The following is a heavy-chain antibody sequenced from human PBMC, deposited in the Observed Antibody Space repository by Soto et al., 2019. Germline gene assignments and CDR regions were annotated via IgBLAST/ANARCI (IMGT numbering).Heavy chain of an antibody. D-gene: IGHD6-19*01. J-gene: IGHJ3*01. V-gene: IGHV1-18*01. CDR3: ARDIPVAGTNAFDL. Sequence: QVQLVQSGAEVKKPGASVKVSCKSSGYTFTSYGIIWVRQAPGQGLEWMGWISAYIGNTNYAQKIQGRVTMTKSTSTSIAYLELRSLRTDDTAVYYCARDIPVAGTNAFDLWVQGTMVTVS. CDR2: ISAYIGNT. CDR1: GYTFTSYG.